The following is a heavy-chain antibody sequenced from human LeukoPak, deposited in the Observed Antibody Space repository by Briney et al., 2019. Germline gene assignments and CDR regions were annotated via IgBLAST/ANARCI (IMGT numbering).Heavy chain of an antibody. CDR3: ARGEAAAGNDY. V-gene: IGHV4-4*02. CDR1: GFTFSSFSM. CDR2: IYHSGST. J-gene: IGHJ4*02. D-gene: IGHD6-13*01. Sequence: GSLRLSCAASGFTFSSFSMNWVRQAPGKGLEWIGEIYHSGSTNYNPSLKSRVTISLDKSKNQFSLKLSSVTAADTAVYYCARGEAAAGNDYWGQGTLVTVSS.